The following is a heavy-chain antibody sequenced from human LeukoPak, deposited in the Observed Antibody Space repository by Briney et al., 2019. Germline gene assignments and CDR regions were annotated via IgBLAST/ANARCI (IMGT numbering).Heavy chain of an antibody. D-gene: IGHD6-19*01. CDR3: ARDGVAGGFDY. J-gene: IGHJ4*02. CDR2: IHYSGST. V-gene: IGHV4-59*01. Sequence: SETLSLTCTVSGGSIGSYYWNWIRQAPGKGLEWIGYIHYSGSTNHNSSLKSRVTISVDTSKNQYSLKLSSVTAADPAVYYCARDGVAGGFDYWGQGTLVTVSS. CDR1: GGSIGSYY.